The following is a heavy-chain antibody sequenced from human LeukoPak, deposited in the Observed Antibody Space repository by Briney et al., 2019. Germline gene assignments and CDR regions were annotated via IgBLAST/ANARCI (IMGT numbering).Heavy chain of an antibody. CDR1: GLTFSTYG. CDR2: ISFDGSSE. Sequence: HTGGSLRLSCAASGLTFSTYGTHWVRQTPGKGLEWVAVISFDGSSEYYADSVKGRFTISRDNSKNTLYLQINSLRAEDTAVYYCAKTAGSKAAAGTGYFDYWGQGALVTVSS. D-gene: IGHD6-13*01. J-gene: IGHJ4*02. V-gene: IGHV3-30*18. CDR3: AKTAGSKAAAGTGYFDY.